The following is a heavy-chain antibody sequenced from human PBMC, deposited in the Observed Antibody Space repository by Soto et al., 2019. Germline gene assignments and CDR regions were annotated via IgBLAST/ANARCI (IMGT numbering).Heavy chain of an antibody. J-gene: IGHJ4*02. CDR2: INAGNGNT. CDR3: ARDRRNSGWYADY. CDR1: GYGFASYS. Sequence: ASVKVCSKACGYGFASYSRHSVHHSPGQRLEWMGWINAGNGNTKYSQKFQGRFTISRDNSKNTLYLQMNSLRAEDTAVYYCARDRRNSGWYADYWGQGTLVTVSS. V-gene: IGHV1-3*01. D-gene: IGHD6-19*01.